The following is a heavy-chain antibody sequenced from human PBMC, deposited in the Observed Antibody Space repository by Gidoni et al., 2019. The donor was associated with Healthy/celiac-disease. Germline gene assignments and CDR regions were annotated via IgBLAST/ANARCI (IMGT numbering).Heavy chain of an antibody. V-gene: IGHV3-23*01. CDR3: ANRMA. CDR1: GFTFSSYS. D-gene: IGHD2-8*01. J-gene: IGHJ4*02. CDR2: ISGSGGSK. Sequence: EVQQLEPGGGLVQPGGSLRLSCAASGFTFSSYSMSWVRQAQGKGLEWVSAISGSGGSKYDADYGKGRFTISRDNSKNTLYMQMNGLRDEDTAVYYCANRMAGGQGTLVTVSS.